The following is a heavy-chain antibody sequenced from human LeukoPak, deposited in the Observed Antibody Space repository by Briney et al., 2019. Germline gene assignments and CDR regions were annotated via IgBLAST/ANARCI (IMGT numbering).Heavy chain of an antibody. V-gene: IGHV3-21*01. D-gene: IGHD4-17*01. J-gene: IGHJ4*02. CDR1: GFTFTTYS. CDR2: ISINSSYI. CDR3: ARDGYGGYLFDD. Sequence: GGSLRLSCTASGFTFTTYSLNWVWQAPGTGLEWVASISINSSYITYADSAKGRCIITRDNANNSLYLQMNSLATADNTVYYCARDGYGGYLFDDWGQGTLVIVSS.